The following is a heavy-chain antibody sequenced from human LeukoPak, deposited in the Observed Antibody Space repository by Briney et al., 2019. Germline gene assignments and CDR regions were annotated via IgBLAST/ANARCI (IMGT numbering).Heavy chain of an antibody. Sequence: SETLSLTCAAYGGSFSGYYWSWIRQPPGKGLEWIGEINHSGSTNYNPSLKSRVTISVDTSKNQFSLKLSSVTAADTAVYYCARHIRKAAAGRPNWFDPWGQGTLVTVSS. D-gene: IGHD6-13*01. CDR2: INHSGST. V-gene: IGHV4-34*01. CDR3: ARHIRKAAAGRPNWFDP. CDR1: GGSFSGYY. J-gene: IGHJ5*02.